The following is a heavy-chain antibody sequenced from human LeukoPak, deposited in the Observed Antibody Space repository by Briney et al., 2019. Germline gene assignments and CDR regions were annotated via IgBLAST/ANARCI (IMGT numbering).Heavy chain of an antibody. CDR2: ISGSGGST. CDR3: ARDWYYSIDY. Sequence: GGSLRLSCAAAGFTFSSYGMSWVRQAPGKGLEWVSAISGSGGSTYYADSVKGRFTISRDNSKNTLYLQMNSLRVEDTAVYYCARDWYYSIDYWGRGTLVTVSS. V-gene: IGHV3-23*01. D-gene: IGHD3-10*01. CDR1: GFTFSSYG. J-gene: IGHJ4*02.